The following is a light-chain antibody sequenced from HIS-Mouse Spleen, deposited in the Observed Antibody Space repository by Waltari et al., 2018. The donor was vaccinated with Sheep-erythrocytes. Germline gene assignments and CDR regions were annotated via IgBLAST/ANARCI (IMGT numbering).Light chain of an antibody. CDR1: QSVLYSSNNKNY. Sequence: DIVMTQSPDSLAVSLGERATINCKSSQSVLYSSNNKNYLAWYQQKPGQPPKLLIYGASTRESGVPDRFSGSGSWTDFTLTISSLQAEDVAVYYCQQYYSTLTFGGGTKVEIK. J-gene: IGKJ4*01. V-gene: IGKV4-1*01. CDR2: GAS. CDR3: QQYYSTLT.